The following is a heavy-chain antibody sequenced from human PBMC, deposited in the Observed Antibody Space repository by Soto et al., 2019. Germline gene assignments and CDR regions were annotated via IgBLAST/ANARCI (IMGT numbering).Heavy chain of an antibody. Sequence: QVQLVQSGAEVKKPGASVKVSCKASGYTFTSYDSNWVRQATGQGLEWMGWMNPNSGNTGYAQKFQGRVTMTRNTSISTAYMELSSLRSEDTAVYYCARGRMIFAPYGMDVWGQGTTVTVSS. V-gene: IGHV1-8*01. J-gene: IGHJ6*02. CDR3: ARGRMIFAPYGMDV. CDR1: GYTFTSYD. CDR2: MNPNSGNT. D-gene: IGHD3-3*01.